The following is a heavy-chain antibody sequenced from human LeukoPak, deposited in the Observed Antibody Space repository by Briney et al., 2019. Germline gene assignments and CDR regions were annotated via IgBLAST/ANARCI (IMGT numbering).Heavy chain of an antibody. J-gene: IGHJ6*02. CDR1: GFTFSSYA. CDR2: ISYDGSNK. V-gene: IGHV3-30-3*01. D-gene: IGHD2-2*01. CDR3: ARGPNIVVVPAASHYYYGMDV. Sequence: GGSLRLSCAASGFTFSSYAMHWVRQAPGKGLEWVAVISYDGSNKYYADSVKGRFTISRDNSKNTLYLQMNSLRAGDTAVYYCARGPNIVVVPAASHYYYGMDVWGQGTTVTVSS.